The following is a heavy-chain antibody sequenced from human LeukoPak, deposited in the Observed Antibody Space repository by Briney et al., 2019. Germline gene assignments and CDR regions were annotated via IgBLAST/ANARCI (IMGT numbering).Heavy chain of an antibody. V-gene: IGHV1-2*06. CDR3: ARASGVTRIVVDDY. D-gene: IGHD3-22*01. CDR1: GYTFTGYY. J-gene: IGHJ4*02. Sequence: GASVKVSCKASGYTFTGYYMHWVRQAPGQGLEWMGRINPNSGGTNYARKFQGRVTMTRDTSISTAYMELSRLRSDDTAVYYGARASGVTRIVVDDYWGQGTLVTVSS. CDR2: INPNSGGT.